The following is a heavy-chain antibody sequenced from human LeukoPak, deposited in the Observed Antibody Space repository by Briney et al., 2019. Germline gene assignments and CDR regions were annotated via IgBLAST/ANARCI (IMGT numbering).Heavy chain of an antibody. V-gene: IGHV3-7*01. D-gene: IGHD4-17*01. CDR3: ARDPGDYGDYARGDFDY. J-gene: IGHJ4*02. Sequence: GGSLRLSCAASGFTFSSYWMSWVRQAPGKGLEWVANIKQDGSEKYYVDSVKGRFTISRDNAKNSLYLQINSLRAEDTAVYYCARDPGDYGDYARGDFDYWGQGTLVTVSS. CDR2: IKQDGSEK. CDR1: GFTFSSYW.